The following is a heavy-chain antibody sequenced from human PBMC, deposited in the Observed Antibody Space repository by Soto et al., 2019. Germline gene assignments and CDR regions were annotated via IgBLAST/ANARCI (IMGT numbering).Heavy chain of an antibody. CDR3: ARVGYCSSTSCYTGYYYYYGMDV. D-gene: IGHD2-2*02. J-gene: IGHJ6*02. V-gene: IGHV1-18*01. Sequence: ASVKVSCKTSGYTFTTMGISWVRQAPGQGLEWMGWISSDSGNTDYAQNLQGRVTMTTDTSTSTAYMELRSLRSDDSAVYYCARVGYCSSTSCYTGYYYYYGMDVWGQGTTVTVSS. CDR1: GYTFTTMG. CDR2: ISSDSGNT.